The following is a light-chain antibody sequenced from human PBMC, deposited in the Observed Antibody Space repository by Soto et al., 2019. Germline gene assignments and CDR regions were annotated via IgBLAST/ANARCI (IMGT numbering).Light chain of an antibody. V-gene: IGLV2-14*01. CDR3: NSYSSSTTYV. J-gene: IGLJ1*01. CDR2: EVS. Sequence: QSALTQPASVSGSPGQSITISCTGTSSDVGGYNYVSWYQQHPGKAPKLMLYEVSNRPSGVSNRFSGSKSGNTASLTISGLQAEDEADYYCNSYSSSTTYVFGIGTKVTVL. CDR1: SSDVGGYNY.